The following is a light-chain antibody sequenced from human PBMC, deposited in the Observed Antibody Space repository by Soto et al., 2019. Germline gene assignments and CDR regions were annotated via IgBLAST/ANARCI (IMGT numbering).Light chain of an antibody. J-gene: IGKJ1*01. CDR1: RSLLQTNGNTY. Sequence: DIVMTQSPLSLPVTPGEPASISCRSSRSLLQTNGNTYLDWYLQKPGQSPQLLISLATNRASGVPDRFSGSGSGTDFTLTITRLEPEDFAVYYCQHYGYSLWTFGQGTKVDIK. CDR3: QHYGYSLWT. V-gene: IGKV2-28*01. CDR2: LAT.